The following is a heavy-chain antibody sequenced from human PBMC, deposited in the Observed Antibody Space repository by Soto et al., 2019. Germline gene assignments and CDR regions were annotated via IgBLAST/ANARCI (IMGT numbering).Heavy chain of an antibody. CDR3: AMVVSIPYYYYAMDV. Sequence: QVQLVQSGAEVKKPGASVKVSCKASGYTFTSYGISWVRQAPGEGLQWMGWISAHNGNTNYAQKLQGRVTMTTDTTTNTAYMELQSLRSDDTAVYYCAMVVSIPYYYYAMDVWGQGTTLTVSS. D-gene: IGHD2-21*01. V-gene: IGHV1-18*01. J-gene: IGHJ6*02. CDR2: ISAHNGNT. CDR1: GYTFTSYG.